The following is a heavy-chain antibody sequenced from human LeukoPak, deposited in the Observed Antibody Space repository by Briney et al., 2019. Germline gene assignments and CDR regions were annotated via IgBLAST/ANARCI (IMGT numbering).Heavy chain of an antibody. CDR3: GRDGLLWVDY. CDR2: IRQDGSDK. CDR1: GFTFSGYW. D-gene: IGHD3-10*01. V-gene: IGHV3-7*01. J-gene: IGHJ4*02. Sequence: GGSLRFSCAASGFTFSGYWMTWVRQAPGKGLEWVANIRQDGSDKYYVDSVKGRFTISRDNAKNSLYLQMNSLRAEDTAVYYCGRDGLLWVDYWGQGTLVTVSS.